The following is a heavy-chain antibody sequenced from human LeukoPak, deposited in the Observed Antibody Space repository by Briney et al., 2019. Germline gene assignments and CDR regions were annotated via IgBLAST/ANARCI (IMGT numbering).Heavy chain of an antibody. CDR1: GFTVSSNY. J-gene: IGHJ4*02. CDR3: ARSDITMITPTYFDY. V-gene: IGHV3-53*04. Sequence: GGSLRLSCAASGFTVSSNYMSWVRQAPGKGLEWVSVIYSGGSTYYADSVKGRFTISRHNSKNTLYLQMNSLRAEDTAVYYCARSDITMITPTYFDYWGQGTLVTVSS. CDR2: IYSGGST. D-gene: IGHD3-22*01.